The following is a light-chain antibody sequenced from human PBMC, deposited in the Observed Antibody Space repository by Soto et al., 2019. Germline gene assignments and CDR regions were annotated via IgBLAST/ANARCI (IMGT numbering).Light chain of an antibody. Sequence: QSALTQPASVSGSLGQSITISCTGTNSDVGGYNYVSWYQQHPGIAPKLIINEVRNQPSGISNRFSGSKSGNTASLTISGLQAEDEADYYCSSYTSGSTLVFGGGTKLTVL. CDR2: EVR. CDR3: SSYTSGSTLV. CDR1: NSDVGGYNY. J-gene: IGLJ3*02. V-gene: IGLV2-14*01.